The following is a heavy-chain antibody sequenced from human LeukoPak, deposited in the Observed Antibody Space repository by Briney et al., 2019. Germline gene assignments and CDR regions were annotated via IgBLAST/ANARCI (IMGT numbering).Heavy chain of an antibody. CDR3: AKDWTYYDSSGPLDY. D-gene: IGHD3-22*01. V-gene: IGHV3-9*01. Sequence: GRSLRLSCAASGFTFDDYAMHWVRQAPGKGLEWVSGISWNSGSIGYADSVTGRFTISRDNAKNSLYLQMNSLRAEDTALYYCAKDWTYYDSSGPLDYWGQGTPVTVSS. J-gene: IGHJ4*02. CDR2: ISWNSGSI. CDR1: GFTFDDYA.